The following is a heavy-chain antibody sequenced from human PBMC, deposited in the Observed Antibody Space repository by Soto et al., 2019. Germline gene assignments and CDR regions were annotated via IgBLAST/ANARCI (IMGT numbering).Heavy chain of an antibody. CDR3: ATGGVVADHDAFDI. V-gene: IGHV4-59*01. D-gene: IGHD2-15*01. Sequence: SETLSLTCTVSGGSISSYYWSWIRQPPGKGLEWIGYIYYSGSTNYNPSLKSRVTISVDTSKNQFSLKLSSVTAADTAMYYCATGGVVADHDAFDIWGQGTMVTVSS. CDR2: IYYSGST. J-gene: IGHJ3*02. CDR1: GGSISSYY.